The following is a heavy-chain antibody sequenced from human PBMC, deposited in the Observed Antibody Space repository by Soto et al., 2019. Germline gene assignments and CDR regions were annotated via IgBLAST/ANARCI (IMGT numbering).Heavy chain of an antibody. J-gene: IGHJ5*02. V-gene: IGHV2-5*02. Sequence: AGPTLVNPTQTLTLTCTFSGFSLSTSGVGVGWIRQPPGKALEWLALIYWDDVKRYSPSLKSRLTITKDTSKNQVVLTMTNMDPVDTATYYCAHNLQVGDIENWFDPWGQGTLVTVSS. CDR2: IYWDDVK. CDR3: AHNLQVGDIENWFDP. CDR1: GFSLSTSGVG. D-gene: IGHD5-12*01.